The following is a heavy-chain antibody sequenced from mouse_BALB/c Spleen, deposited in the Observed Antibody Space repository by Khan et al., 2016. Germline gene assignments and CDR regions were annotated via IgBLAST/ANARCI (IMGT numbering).Heavy chain of an antibody. J-gene: IGHJ3*01. Sequence: QIQLVQSGPELKKPGETVKISCKASGYTFTNYGMNWVKQAPGKGLKWMGWINTYTGEPTYADDFKGRFAFSLETSASTAYLQINNLKNDDPATDFCARGGYGNYGGFAYWGQGTLVTVSA. D-gene: IGHD2-1*01. CDR2: INTYTGEP. V-gene: IGHV9-3-1*01. CDR3: ARGGYGNYGGFAY. CDR1: GYTFTNYG.